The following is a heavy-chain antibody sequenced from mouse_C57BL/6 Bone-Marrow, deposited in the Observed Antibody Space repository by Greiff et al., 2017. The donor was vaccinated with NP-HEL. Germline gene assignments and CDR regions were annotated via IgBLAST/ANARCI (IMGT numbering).Heavy chain of an antibody. Sequence: VQLVESGAELVKPGASVKISCKASGYAFSSYWMNWVQQRPGKGLEWIGQIYPGGGDTNYNGKFKGKATLTADKSSSTAYMQLSSLTSEDSAVYFWARDDGYYLTGGYYFDDWGKGTTLTVSS. CDR1: GYAFSSYW. J-gene: IGHJ2*01. D-gene: IGHD2-3*01. V-gene: IGHV1-80*01. CDR2: IYPGGGDT. CDR3: ARDDGYYLTGGYYFDD.